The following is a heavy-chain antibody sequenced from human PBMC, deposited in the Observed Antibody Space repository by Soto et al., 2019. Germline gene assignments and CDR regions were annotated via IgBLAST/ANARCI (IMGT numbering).Heavy chain of an antibody. CDR1: GDSVSSNSVA. D-gene: IGHD6-6*01. V-gene: IGHV6-1*01. CDR3: ARDRYSTSWNNWFDP. CDR2: TYYRSKWYN. Sequence: SQTLSLTCVISGDSVSSNSVAWNWIRQSPSRGLEWLGRTYYRSKWYNDYAVSVKSRITINPDTSKNQFSLQLNSVTPEDTAVSYCARDRYSTSWNNWFDPWGQGTLVTAPQ. J-gene: IGHJ5*02.